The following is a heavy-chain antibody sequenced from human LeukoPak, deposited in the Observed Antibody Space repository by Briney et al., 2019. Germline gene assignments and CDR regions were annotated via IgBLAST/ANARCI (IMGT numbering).Heavy chain of an antibody. CDR1: GGSIGSGDYY. CDR2: IYYSGST. D-gene: IGHD3-22*01. CDR3: ARGPSITMIVVVMDAFDI. V-gene: IGHV4-30-4*01. Sequence: SETLSLTCTVSGGSIGSGDYYWSWIRQPPGKGLEWIGYIYYSGSTYYNPSLKSRVTISVDTSKNQFSLKLSSVTAADTAVYYCARGPSITMIVVVMDAFDIWGQGTMVTVSS. J-gene: IGHJ3*02.